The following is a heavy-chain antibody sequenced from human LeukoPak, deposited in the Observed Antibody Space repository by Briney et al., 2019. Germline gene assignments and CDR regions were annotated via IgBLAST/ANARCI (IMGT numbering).Heavy chain of an antibody. CDR1: GFTFSSYA. V-gene: IGHV3-30-3*01. CDR2: ISYDGSNK. J-gene: IGHJ4*02. Sequence: GRSLRLSCAASGFTFSSYALHWVRQAPGKGLEWVAVISYDGSNKYYADSVKGRFTISRDNSKNTLYLQMNRLRAEDTAVYYCAKDLRIGTTNTYYYDYWGQGTLVTVSS. D-gene: IGHD1-14*01. CDR3: AKDLRIGTTNTYYYDY.